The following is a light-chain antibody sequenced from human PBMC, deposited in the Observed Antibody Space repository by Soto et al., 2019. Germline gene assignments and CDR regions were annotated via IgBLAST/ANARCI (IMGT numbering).Light chain of an antibody. J-gene: IGKJ2*02. CDR3: QQYGSSPST. CDR2: GAS. CDR1: QSVRSSY. V-gene: IGKV3-20*01. Sequence: EIELTQSPGTLSLSPGERATLSCRASQSVRSSYLAWYQQKPGQAPRLLIYGASSRATGIPDRFSGSGSGTHFTLTISRLEPEDFAVYYCQQYGSSPSTFGQGTKLEIK.